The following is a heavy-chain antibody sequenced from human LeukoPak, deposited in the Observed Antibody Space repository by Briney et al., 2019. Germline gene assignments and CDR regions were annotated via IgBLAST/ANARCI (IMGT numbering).Heavy chain of an antibody. V-gene: IGHV4-31*03. CDR1: GGSISGGGYY. J-gene: IGHJ4*02. Sequence: SETLSLTYTVSGGSISGGGYYWSWVRQHPGKGLEWIGYIYYSGSTYYNPSLKSRVTISVDTSKNQFSLKLSSVTAADTAVYYCARYYDSSGYYGYWGQGTLVTVSS. CDR2: IYYSGST. CDR3: ARYYDSSGYYGY. D-gene: IGHD3-22*01.